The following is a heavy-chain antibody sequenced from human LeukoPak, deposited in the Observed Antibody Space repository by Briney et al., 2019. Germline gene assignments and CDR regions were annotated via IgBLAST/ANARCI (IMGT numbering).Heavy chain of an antibody. Sequence: ASVKVSCKASGYTFTSYYMHWVRQATGQGLEWMGWMNPNSGNTGYAQKFQGRVTITRNTSISTAYMELSSLRSEDTAVYYCARGDYDSSGYYPDYWGQGTLVTVSS. V-gene: IGHV1-8*03. CDR2: MNPNSGNT. CDR3: ARGDYDSSGYYPDY. CDR1: GYTFTSYY. J-gene: IGHJ4*02. D-gene: IGHD3-22*01.